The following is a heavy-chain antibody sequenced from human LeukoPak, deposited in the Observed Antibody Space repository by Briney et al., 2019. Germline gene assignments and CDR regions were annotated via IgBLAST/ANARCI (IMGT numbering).Heavy chain of an antibody. CDR2: IYYSGST. V-gene: IGHV4-59*01. D-gene: IGHD3-10*01. J-gene: IGHJ4*02. CDR3: ARERYYYGSGSYHALFDY. CDR1: GGSISSYY. Sequence: PSETLSLTCTVSGGSISSYYWSWIRQPPGKGLEWIGYIYYSGSTNYNPSLKSRVTISGDTSKNQFPRKQSSVTAADTAVYYCARERYYYGSGSYHALFDYWGQGTLVTVSS.